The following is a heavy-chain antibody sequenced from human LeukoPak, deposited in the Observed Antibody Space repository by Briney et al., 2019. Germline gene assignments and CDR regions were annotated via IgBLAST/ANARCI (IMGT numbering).Heavy chain of an antibody. Sequence: PGGSLRLPCAASGFTFSSYAMSWVRQAPGKGLEWVSAISGSGGSTYYADSVKGRFTISRDNSKNTLYLQMNSLRAEDTAVYYCAKAERGYGDYGNAYWGQGTLVTVSS. CDR3: AKAERGYGDYGNAY. D-gene: IGHD4-17*01. J-gene: IGHJ4*02. CDR2: ISGSGGST. CDR1: GFTFSSYA. V-gene: IGHV3-23*01.